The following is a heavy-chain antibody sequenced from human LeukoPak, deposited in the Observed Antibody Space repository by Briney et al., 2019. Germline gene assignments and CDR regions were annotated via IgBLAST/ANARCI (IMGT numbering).Heavy chain of an antibody. V-gene: IGHV3-11*01. Sequence: PGGSLRLSCAASGFTFSDYYMTWIRQAPGKGLEWVSYISSSGSTIYYADSVKGRFTISRDNAKNSLYLQMNSLRAEDTAVYYCARRVGTAIRDAFVIWAKGQWSPSLQ. CDR2: ISSSGSTI. J-gene: IGHJ3*02. CDR1: GFTFSDYY. CDR3: ARRVGTAIRDAFVI. D-gene: IGHD2-21*02.